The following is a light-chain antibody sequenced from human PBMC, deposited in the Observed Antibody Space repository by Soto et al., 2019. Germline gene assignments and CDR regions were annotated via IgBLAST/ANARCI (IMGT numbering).Light chain of an antibody. J-gene: IGKJ2*01. Sequence: DIQMTQSPSTLSASVGDRVTITCRASQSINNWLAWYQQKPGKAPKLLIYQASSLESGVPSRFSGSASGTDFTLTISGLQPDDFATYYCQQYKSYPYTFGQETKVEIK. CDR2: QAS. CDR3: QQYKSYPYT. V-gene: IGKV1-5*03. CDR1: QSINNW.